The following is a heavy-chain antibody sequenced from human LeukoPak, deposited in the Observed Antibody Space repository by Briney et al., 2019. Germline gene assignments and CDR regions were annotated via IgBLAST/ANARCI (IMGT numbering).Heavy chain of an antibody. Sequence: SVKVSCKASGGTFSSYAISWVRQAPGQGLEWMGGIIPIFGTANYAQKFQGRVTITADESASTAYMELSSLRSEDTAVYYCARADYGGYQFDYWGQGTLVTVSS. D-gene: IGHD4-17*01. CDR1: GGTFSSYA. CDR2: IIPIFGTA. J-gene: IGHJ4*02. V-gene: IGHV1-69*13. CDR3: ARADYGGYQFDY.